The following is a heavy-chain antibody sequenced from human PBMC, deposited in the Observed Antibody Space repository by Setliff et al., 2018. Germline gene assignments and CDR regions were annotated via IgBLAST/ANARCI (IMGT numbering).Heavy chain of an antibody. J-gene: IGHJ4*02. V-gene: IGHV1-18*01. CDR2: ISPYTGDT. D-gene: IGHD2-8*02. Sequence: ASVKVSCKPSGYNFITFGLSWVRQAPGQGPEWMGCISPYTGDTNYAQKFQDRVTMTMDSSSQTVYMELSSLNSDDTAVYYCARSSAPSLVLAADFDFWGQGTLVTVSS. CDR3: ARSSAPSLVLAADFDF. CDR1: GYNFITFG.